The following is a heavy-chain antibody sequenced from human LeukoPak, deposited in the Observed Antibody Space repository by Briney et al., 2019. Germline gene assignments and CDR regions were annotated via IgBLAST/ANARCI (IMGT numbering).Heavy chain of an antibody. J-gene: IGHJ4*02. Sequence: PSETLSLTCTVSGDSITTVYSWGWIRQSPGKGLEWIGNIYRSGSTSYNPSLKSRVTISVDTSKNQFSLNLTSVTAADTAVYYCARGVDYWGQGTLVTVSS. CDR1: GDSITTVYS. CDR2: IYRSGST. CDR3: ARGVDY. V-gene: IGHV4-38-2*02.